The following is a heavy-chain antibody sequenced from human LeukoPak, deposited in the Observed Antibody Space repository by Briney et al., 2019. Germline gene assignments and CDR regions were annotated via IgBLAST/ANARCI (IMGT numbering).Heavy chain of an antibody. J-gene: IGHJ6*03. CDR3: ARTRFHRGYSYGSDYYYYMDV. CDR1: GSSFTSYW. D-gene: IGHD5-18*01. CDR2: IYPGDSDT. V-gene: IGHV5-51*01. Sequence: GASLKISCKGSGSSFTSYWIGWVRQMPGKGLEWMGIIYPGDSDTRYSPSFQGQVTISADKSISTAYLQWSSLKASDTAMYYCARTRFHRGYSYGSDYYYYMDVWGKGTTVTVSS.